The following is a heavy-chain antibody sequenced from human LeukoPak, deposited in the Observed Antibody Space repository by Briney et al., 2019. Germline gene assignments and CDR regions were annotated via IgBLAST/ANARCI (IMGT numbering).Heavy chain of an antibody. CDR1: GFTFSSYA. D-gene: IGHD3-9*01. V-gene: IGHV3-23*01. CDR2: ISGSGGST. Sequence: GRSLRLSCAASGFTFSSYAMSWVRQAPGKGLEWVSAISGSGGSTYYADSVKGRFTISRDNSKNTLYLQMNSLRAEDTAVYYCAKSRRYYDILTGYYDYWGQGTLVTVSS. J-gene: IGHJ4*02. CDR3: AKSRRYYDILTGYYDY.